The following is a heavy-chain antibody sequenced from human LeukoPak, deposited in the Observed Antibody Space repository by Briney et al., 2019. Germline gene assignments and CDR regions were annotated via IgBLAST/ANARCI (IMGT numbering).Heavy chain of an antibody. CDR2: MNLNSGNT. CDR3: ARYSYGNTDY. J-gene: IGHJ4*02. Sequence: GASVTVSCKSSVYTFTNYDINWVRQAAGQGREGMGWMNLNSGNTVYAQKFQGRVTMTSNTSKSTAYMELSSLRSEDTAVYYCARYSYGNTDYWGQGPLVTVSS. CDR1: VYTFTNYD. V-gene: IGHV1-8*01. D-gene: IGHD5-18*01.